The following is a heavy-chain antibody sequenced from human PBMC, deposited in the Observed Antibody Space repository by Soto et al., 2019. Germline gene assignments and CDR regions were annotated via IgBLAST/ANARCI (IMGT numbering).Heavy chain of an antibody. V-gene: IGHV5-51*01. Sequence: GESLKISCKGSGYTFSNFWIGWVRQMPGKGLEWMGIIYPGDSDTRYSPSFQGQVTISADKSISTAYLQWSSLKASDTAMYYCARPYGGNVGRAIYWGQGNLVTVSS. D-gene: IGHD2-15*01. CDR2: IYPGDSDT. CDR1: GYTFSNFW. J-gene: IGHJ4*02. CDR3: ARPYGGNVGRAIY.